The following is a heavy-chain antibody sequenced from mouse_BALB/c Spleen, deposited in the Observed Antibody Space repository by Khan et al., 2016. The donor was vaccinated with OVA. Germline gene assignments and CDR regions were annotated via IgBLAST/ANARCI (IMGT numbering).Heavy chain of an antibody. J-gene: IGHJ3*01. CDR1: GFTFSSYG. V-gene: IGHV5-6*01. Sequence: EVKLVESGGDLVKPGGSLNLSCEASGFTFSSYGMSWLRQTPDKRLEWVATISNGGSYTYFPDSVKGRLTISRDNAKNTPYLQLSSLKSEDTAMYYCAGHRFATPTAWFAYWGQGTLVTVFA. CDR2: ISNGGSYT. CDR3: AGHRFATPTAWFAY. D-gene: IGHD1-1*01.